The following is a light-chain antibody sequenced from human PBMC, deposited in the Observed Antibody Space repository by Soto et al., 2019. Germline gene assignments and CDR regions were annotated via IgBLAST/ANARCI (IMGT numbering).Light chain of an antibody. CDR2: DAS. Sequence: ELVVTQSPVTLALYPGERPTPSCTAGQSVSSYLAWYQQKPRHPPRLLIYDASNRATGIPARFNGSGSGTDFTLTISSLEHEDFAVYYCQQRSNWHPITFGQGTRLEIK. CDR1: QSVSSY. V-gene: IGKV3-11*01. J-gene: IGKJ5*01. CDR3: QQRSNWHPIT.